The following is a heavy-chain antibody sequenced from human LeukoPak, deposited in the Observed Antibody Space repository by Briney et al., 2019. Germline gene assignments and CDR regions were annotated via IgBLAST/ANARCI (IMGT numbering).Heavy chain of an antibody. CDR3: AKDHRGPTRGGGAFDI. CDR2: ISGSGGST. CDR1: GFTFSSYA. Sequence: GGSLRLSCAASGFTFSSYAMSWVRQAPGKGLEWVSAISGSGGSTYYADSVKGRFTISRDNSKNTLYLQMNSLRAEDTAVYYCAKDHRGPTRGGGAFDIWGQGTMVTVSS. D-gene: IGHD3-16*01. V-gene: IGHV3-23*01. J-gene: IGHJ3*02.